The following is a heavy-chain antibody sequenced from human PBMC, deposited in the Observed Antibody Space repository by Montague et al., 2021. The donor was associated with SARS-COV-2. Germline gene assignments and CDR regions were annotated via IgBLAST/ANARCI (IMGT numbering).Heavy chain of an antibody. CDR2: ISRSGDST. CDR1: GFTFDDYG. V-gene: IGHV3-20*01. CDR3: SRGGGMIRGVVDF. Sequence: SLRLSCPVSGFTFDDYGMSWVRQVPGKGLEWVSGISRSGDSTAYGDSVKGRFFISRDNAKNTLYLQMNSLRVEDTAFYHCSRGGGMIRGVVDFWGQGILVSVSS. J-gene: IGHJ4*02. D-gene: IGHD3-10*01.